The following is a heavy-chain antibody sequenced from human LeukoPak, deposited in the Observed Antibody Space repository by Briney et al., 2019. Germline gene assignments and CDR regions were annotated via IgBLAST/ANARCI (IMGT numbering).Heavy chain of an antibody. Sequence: SETLSLTCTVSGGSISSYYWSWIRQPPGKGLEWIGYIYYSGSTNYNPSLKSRVTISVDTSKNQFSLKLSSVTAADAAVYYCARGIAAAGGAFDIWGQGTMVTVSS. D-gene: IGHD6-13*01. CDR3: ARGIAAAGGAFDI. CDR1: GGSISSYY. V-gene: IGHV4-59*01. CDR2: IYYSGST. J-gene: IGHJ3*02.